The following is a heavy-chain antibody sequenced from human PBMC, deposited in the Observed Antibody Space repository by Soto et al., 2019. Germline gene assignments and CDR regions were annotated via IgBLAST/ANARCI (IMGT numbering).Heavy chain of an antibody. J-gene: IGHJ4*02. CDR3: AKAKSSSGWLFDY. Sequence: GGSLRRSCAASGFTFSSYAMSWVRQAPGKGLEWVPAISGSGGSTYYADSVKGRFTISRDNSKNTLYLQMNSLRAEDTAVYYCAKAKSSSGWLFDYWGQGTLVTVSS. CDR2: ISGSGGST. CDR1: GFTFSSYA. D-gene: IGHD6-19*01. V-gene: IGHV3-23*01.